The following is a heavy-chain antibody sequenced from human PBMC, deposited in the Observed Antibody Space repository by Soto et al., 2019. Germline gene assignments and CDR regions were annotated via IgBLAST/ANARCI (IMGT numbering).Heavy chain of an antibody. CDR3: ARVSDR. V-gene: IGHV4-30-2*01. Sequence: PSDTLSLTWAVAGGSISSGGYSWSWIRQPPGKGLEWIGYIYHSGSTYYNPSLKSRVTISVDRSKNQFSLKLTSVTAPDTAVYYCARVSDRWSQGTLLTVSS. CDR1: GGSISSGGYS. J-gene: IGHJ5*02. CDR2: IYHSGST.